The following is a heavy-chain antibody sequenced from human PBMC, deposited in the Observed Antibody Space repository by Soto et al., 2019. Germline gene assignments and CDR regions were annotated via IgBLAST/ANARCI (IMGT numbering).Heavy chain of an antibody. CDR3: ARGSYYDFWSGYLKWFDP. J-gene: IGHJ5*02. CDR2: MNPNSGNT. CDR1: GYTFTSYD. Sequence: ASVKVSCKASGYTFTSYDINWVRQATGQGLEWMGWMNPNSGNTGYAQKFQGRVTMTRDTSISTAYMELSSLRSEDTAVYYCARGSYYDFWSGYLKWFDPWGQGTLVTVSS. D-gene: IGHD3-3*01. V-gene: IGHV1-8*01.